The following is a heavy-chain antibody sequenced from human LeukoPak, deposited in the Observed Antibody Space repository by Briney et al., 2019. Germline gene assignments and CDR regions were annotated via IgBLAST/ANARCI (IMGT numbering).Heavy chain of an antibody. CDR2: IYYSGST. D-gene: IGHD4-17*01. J-gene: IGHJ2*01. CDR1: GGSISSGDYY. CDR3: ARATVTPWYFDL. Sequence: PSETLSLTCTVSGGSISSGDYYWSWIRQPPGKGLEWIGYIYYSGSTYYNPSLKSRVTISVDTSKNQFSLKLSSVTAADTAVYYCARATVTPWYFDLWGRGTLVTVPS. V-gene: IGHV4-30-4*01.